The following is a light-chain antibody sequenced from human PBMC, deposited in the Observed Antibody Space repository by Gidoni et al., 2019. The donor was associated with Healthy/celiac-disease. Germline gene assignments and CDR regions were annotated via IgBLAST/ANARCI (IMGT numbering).Light chain of an antibody. J-gene: IGKJ1*01. CDR2: WAS. CDR3: QQDYSTPLT. V-gene: IGKV4-1*01. Sequence: DIVMTQSPDSLAVSLGERATINCKSSQSVLYSSNNKNYLAWYQQKPGQPPKLLIYWASTRESGVPDRFSGSGSGTDFTLTISSLQAEDVAVYYCQQDYSTPLTFXQXTKVEIK. CDR1: QSVLYSSNNKNY.